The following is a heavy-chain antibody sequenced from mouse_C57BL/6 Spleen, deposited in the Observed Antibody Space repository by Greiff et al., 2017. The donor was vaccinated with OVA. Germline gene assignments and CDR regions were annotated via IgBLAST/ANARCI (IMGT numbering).Heavy chain of an antibody. Sequence: VQLQQPGAELVRPGTSVKLSCKASGYTFTSYWMHWVKQRPGQGLEWIGVIDPSDSYTNYNQKFKGKATLTVDTSSSTAYMQLSSLTSEDSAVYYCARRTQYGSSYGYAMDYWGQGTSVTVSS. CDR1: GYTFTSYW. CDR2: IDPSDSYT. V-gene: IGHV1-59*01. D-gene: IGHD1-1*01. J-gene: IGHJ4*01. CDR3: ARRTQYGSSYGYAMDY.